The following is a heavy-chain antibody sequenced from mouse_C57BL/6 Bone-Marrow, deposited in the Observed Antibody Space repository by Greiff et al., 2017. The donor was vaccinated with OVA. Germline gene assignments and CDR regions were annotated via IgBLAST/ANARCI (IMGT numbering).Heavy chain of an antibody. CDR3: ARSITTVVATDV. CDR2: ILPSIGST. V-gene: IGHV15-2*01. CDR1: DSEVFPIAY. D-gene: IGHD1-1*01. J-gene: IGHJ1*03. Sequence: VQLQQSGSELRSPGSSVQLSCKDFDSEVFPIAYMSWVRQKPGHGFAWIGGILPSIGSTIYGEMFGDTATVDADTLSNTAYLELNSRTSEDSAIYDCARSITTVVATDVWGTGTTVTVSS.